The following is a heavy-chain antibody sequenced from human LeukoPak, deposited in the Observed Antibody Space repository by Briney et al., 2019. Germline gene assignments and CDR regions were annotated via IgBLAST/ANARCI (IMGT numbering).Heavy chain of an antibody. Sequence: GGSLRLSCAASGFTFRNYGMHWVRLAPGKGLEWVAFIRYDGSIKYYVDSVKGRFTVSRDNSKNTLYLQMNSLRAEDTDVYYCAKDVNVGGDYFDYWGQGTLVTVSS. V-gene: IGHV3-30*02. CDR3: AKDVNVGGDYFDY. J-gene: IGHJ4*02. CDR2: IRYDGSIK. D-gene: IGHD3-10*01. CDR1: GFTFRNYG.